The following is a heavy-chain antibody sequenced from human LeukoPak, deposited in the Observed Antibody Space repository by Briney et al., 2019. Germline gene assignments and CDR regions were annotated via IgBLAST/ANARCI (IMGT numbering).Heavy chain of an antibody. CDR2: VYYSGTN. Sequence: SDTLSLTCTVSVGSLCTYYGIWLRHSPGKGVEGVGYVYYSGTNNYSPSVKSRVTISVDTSKNQFSLKLSSVAAADTAVYYCARHENWGSSNGDSFHIWGQGKMVTVSS. D-gene: IGHD7-27*01. CDR1: VGSLCTYY. J-gene: IGHJ3*02. V-gene: IGHV4-59*08. CDR3: ARHENWGSSNGDSFHI.